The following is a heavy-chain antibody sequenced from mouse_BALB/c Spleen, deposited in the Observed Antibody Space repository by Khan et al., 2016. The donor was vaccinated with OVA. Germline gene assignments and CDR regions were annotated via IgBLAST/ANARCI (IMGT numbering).Heavy chain of an antibody. D-gene: IGHD4-1*01. CDR3: TRRNWDVAWFAY. V-gene: IGHV1-5*01. Sequence: VQLQQPGTVLARPGASVKMSCKASGYTFTSYWMHWVKQRPGQGLEWIGDINPGNTDTNYNKKFKGKAKLTADTSTSTAYMELSSLTNEDSAVYYGTRRNWDVAWFAYWGQGTLVTVLA. CDR2: INPGNTDT. J-gene: IGHJ3*01. CDR1: GYTFTSYW.